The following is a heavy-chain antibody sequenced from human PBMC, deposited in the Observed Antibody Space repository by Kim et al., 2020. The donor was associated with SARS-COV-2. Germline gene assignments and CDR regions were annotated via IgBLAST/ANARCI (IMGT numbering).Heavy chain of an antibody. V-gene: IGHV3-48*01. CDR3: ARVLGAYYDILTGYSALGSYGMDF. CDR2: ISSSSSTI. D-gene: IGHD3-9*01. CDR1: GFTFSSYS. J-gene: IGHJ6*02. Sequence: GGSLRLSCAASGFTFSSYSMNWVRQAPGKGLEWVSYISSSSSTIYYADSVKGRFTISRDNAKNSLYLQMNSLRAEDTAVYYCARVLGAYYDILTGYSALGSYGMDFWGQGTTVTVSS.